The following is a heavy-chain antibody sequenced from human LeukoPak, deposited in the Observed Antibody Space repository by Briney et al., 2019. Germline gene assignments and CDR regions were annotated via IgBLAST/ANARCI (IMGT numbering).Heavy chain of an antibody. CDR1: GFTFSSYA. CDR3: AKDGGDYGPILYYYYYGMDV. J-gene: IGHJ6*02. CDR2: ISGSDGST. Sequence: PGGSLRLSCAASGFTFSSYAMSWVRQAPGKGLEWVSAISGSDGSTYYADSVKGRFTISRDNSKNTLYLQMNSLRAEDTAVYYCAKDGGDYGPILYYYYYGMDVWGQGTTVTVSS. V-gene: IGHV3-23*01. D-gene: IGHD2-21*02.